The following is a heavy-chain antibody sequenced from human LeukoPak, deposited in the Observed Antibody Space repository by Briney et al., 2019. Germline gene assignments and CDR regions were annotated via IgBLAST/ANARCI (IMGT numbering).Heavy chain of an antibody. Sequence: SDTLSLTCALSLCSINSHYWVWILQPPGKGLQWIGDIYYTGKNNYNPSLKSRVTISLDTSNDHLSLNLTSVLAADTPIYYCLMSDTCWNYFDYWGQGILVTVSS. CDR2: IYYTGKN. V-gene: IGHV4-59*08. J-gene: IGHJ4*02. CDR3: LMSDTCWNYFDY. CDR1: LCSINSHY. D-gene: IGHD1-1*01.